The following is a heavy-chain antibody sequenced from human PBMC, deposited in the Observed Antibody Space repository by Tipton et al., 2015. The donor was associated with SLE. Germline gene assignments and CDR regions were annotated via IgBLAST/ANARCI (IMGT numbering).Heavy chain of an antibody. CDR3: AGCGSGILDAFDI. Sequence: TLSLTCTVSGGSISSYYWSWIRQPAGKGLEWIGRLYISGSTNYNPSLKSRVTMSVDTSKNQFSLKLSSVTAADTAVYYCAGCGSGILDAFDIWGQGTMVTVSS. CDR1: GGSISSYY. CDR2: LYISGST. D-gene: IGHD3-10*01. V-gene: IGHV4-4*07. J-gene: IGHJ3*02.